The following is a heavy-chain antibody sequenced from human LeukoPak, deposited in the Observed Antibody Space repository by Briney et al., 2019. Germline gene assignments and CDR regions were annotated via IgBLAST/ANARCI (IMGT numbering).Heavy chain of an antibody. J-gene: IGHJ6*03. CDR3: ARTTEGGYTYDYFYYYYMDV. CDR2: IYTSGST. Sequence: NSSQTLSLTCTVSGGSISSGSYYWRWIRQPAGKGLEWIGRIYTSGSTNYNPSLKSRVTISVDTSKNPFSLKLSSVTAADTAVYYCARTTEGGYTYDYFYYYYMDVWGKGTTVTISS. D-gene: IGHD5-18*01. V-gene: IGHV4-61*02. CDR1: GGSISSGSYY.